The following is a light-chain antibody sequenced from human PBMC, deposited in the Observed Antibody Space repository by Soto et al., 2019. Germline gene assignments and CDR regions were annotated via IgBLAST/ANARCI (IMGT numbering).Light chain of an antibody. J-gene: IGKJ1*01. CDR3: QQYGSSPQT. V-gene: IGKV3-20*01. CDR2: GAS. CDR1: QSVSSSY. Sequence: EIVLTQSPGTLYLSPGERATLSCRASQSVSSSYLAWYQQKPGQAPRLLIYGASSRATGIPDRFSGSGSGTGFTLTISRLEPEDFEVYYCQQYGSSPQTFGQGTKVEIK.